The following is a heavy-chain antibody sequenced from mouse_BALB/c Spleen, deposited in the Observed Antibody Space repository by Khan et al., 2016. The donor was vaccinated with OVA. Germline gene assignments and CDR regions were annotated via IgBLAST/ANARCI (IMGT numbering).Heavy chain of an antibody. J-gene: IGHJ1*01. V-gene: IGHV3-6*02. D-gene: IGHD1-1*01. CDR2: IRYDGSN. CDR1: GYSITSGYY. CDR3: ARDYDGTSWYFDV. Sequence: EVQLQELGPGLVKPSQSLSLTCSVTGYSITSGYYWNWIRQFPGNKLEWMDYIRYDGSNNYNPSLKNRISITRDTSKNQFFLKLNSVTTEDTATYYCARDYDGTSWYFDVWGAGTTVTVSS.